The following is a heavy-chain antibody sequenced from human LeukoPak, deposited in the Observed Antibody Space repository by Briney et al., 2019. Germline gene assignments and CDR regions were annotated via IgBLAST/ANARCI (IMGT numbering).Heavy chain of an antibody. CDR1: GFSFDDYV. V-gene: IGHV3-9*01. Sequence: GRSLRLSCAASGFSFDDYVMHWVRQAPGKGLEWVSGISWNSAGIGYADSVKGRFTISRDNSKNTLYLQMNSLRAEDTAVYYCAAAAGPDYWGQGTLVTVSS. CDR2: ISWNSAGI. D-gene: IGHD2-15*01. CDR3: AAAAGPDY. J-gene: IGHJ4*02.